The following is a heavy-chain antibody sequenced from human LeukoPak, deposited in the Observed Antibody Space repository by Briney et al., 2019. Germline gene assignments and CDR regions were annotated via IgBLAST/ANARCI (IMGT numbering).Heavy chain of an antibody. CDR3: ARDWDTDGMDV. Sequence: GGSLRLSCAASGFTLSNYWMHWVRQAPGKGLVWVSRINNDGSSTNYADSVKGRFTISIDNAKNTLYLQMSSLRVEDTAAYYCARDWDTDGMDVWGQGTTVTVSS. CDR2: INNDGSST. D-gene: IGHD1-26*01. J-gene: IGHJ6*02. CDR1: GFTLSNYW. V-gene: IGHV3-74*01.